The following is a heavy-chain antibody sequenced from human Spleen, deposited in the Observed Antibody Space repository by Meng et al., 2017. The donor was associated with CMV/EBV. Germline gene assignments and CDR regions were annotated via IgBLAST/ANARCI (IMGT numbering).Heavy chain of an antibody. V-gene: IGHV3-30*02. D-gene: IGHD3-3*01. CDR1: GFAFGSYG. Sequence: GESLKISCEASGFAFGSYGMNWVRQAPGKGLEWVALIRDDAKTKDYADFVKGRFSISRDNSKNTMYLQMNSLRAEDTAVYYCARAYPSYYEFWSGYNYLDYWGQGTLVTVSS. J-gene: IGHJ4*02. CDR3: ARAYPSYYEFWSGYNYLDY. CDR2: IRDDAKTK.